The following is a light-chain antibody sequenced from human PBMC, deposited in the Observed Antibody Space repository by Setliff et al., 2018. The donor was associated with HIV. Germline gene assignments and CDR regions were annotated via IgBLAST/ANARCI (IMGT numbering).Light chain of an antibody. Sequence: QSGLTQPPSVSGSPGQSIIISCTGTINNIGSYNRVSWYQQRPGTAPKLIIFEVNKRPSGVSNRFSGSKSGSTASLAISGLQADDEGDYYCCSYAGTDTFVVFGTGTKVTVL. V-gene: IGLV2-23*02. CDR2: EVN. CDR3: CSYAGTDTFVV. J-gene: IGLJ1*01. CDR1: INNIGSYNR.